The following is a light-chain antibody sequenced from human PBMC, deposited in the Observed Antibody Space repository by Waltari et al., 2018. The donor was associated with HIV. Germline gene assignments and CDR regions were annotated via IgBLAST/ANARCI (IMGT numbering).Light chain of an antibody. CDR2: QVD. Sequence: QSALTQPPSASGSPGQSVTIFCTGTSSDVGGYNYVSRDQQHPGKAPQLIIYQVDKRHAGVPDRCSGSKAGNRASLTVSGLQAEDAADYYCSSFAGSNNLMVFGGGTKLTVL. J-gene: IGLJ2*01. CDR3: SSFAGSNNLMV. CDR1: SSDVGGYNY. V-gene: IGLV2-8*01.